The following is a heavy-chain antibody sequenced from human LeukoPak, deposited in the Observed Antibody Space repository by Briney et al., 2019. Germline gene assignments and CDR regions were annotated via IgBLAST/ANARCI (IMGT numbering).Heavy chain of an antibody. CDR2: IRYGGSNK. D-gene: IGHD3-10*01. V-gene: IGHV3-30*02. Sequence: GGSLRLSCAASGFTFSSYGMHWVRQAPGKGLEWVAFIRYGGSNKYYADSVKGRFTISRDNSKNTLYLQMNSLRAEDTAVYYCAKGAVRGVPGYWGQGTLVTVSS. J-gene: IGHJ4*02. CDR3: AKGAVRGVPGY. CDR1: GFTFSSYG.